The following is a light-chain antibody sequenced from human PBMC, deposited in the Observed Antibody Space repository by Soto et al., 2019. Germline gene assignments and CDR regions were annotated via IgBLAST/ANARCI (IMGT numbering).Light chain of an antibody. CDR1: SSDVGGYNY. V-gene: IGLV2-14*01. CDR2: DVS. CDR3: SSYTISSFYV. J-gene: IGLJ1*01. Sequence: QSALTQPASVSGSPGQSITISCTGTSSDVGGYNYVSWYQQHPGKAPKLMIYDVSNRPSGVSNRFSGSKSGNTASRTISGLKAEDEADYYCSSYTISSFYVFGTGTKLTVL.